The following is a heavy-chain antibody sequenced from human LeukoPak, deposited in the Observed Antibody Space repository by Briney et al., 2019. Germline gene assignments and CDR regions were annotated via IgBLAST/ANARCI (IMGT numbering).Heavy chain of an antibody. V-gene: IGHV4-30-4*01. J-gene: IGHJ4*02. CDR3: ARGPTYYDILTGYYPFDY. CDR2: IYYSGST. CDR1: GGSISSGDYS. Sequence: SETLSLTCTVSGGSISSGDYSWSWIRQPPGKGLEWIGYIYYSGSTYYNPSLKSRVTISVDTSKNQFSLKLSSVTAADTAVYYCARGPTYYDILTGYYPFDYWGQGTLVTVSS. D-gene: IGHD3-9*01.